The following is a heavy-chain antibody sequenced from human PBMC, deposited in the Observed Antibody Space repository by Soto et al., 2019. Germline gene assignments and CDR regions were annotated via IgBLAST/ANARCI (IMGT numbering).Heavy chain of an antibody. J-gene: IGHJ5*02. V-gene: IGHV1-69*02. Sequence: ASLKVSCNSSGGTFSSYTIICVRQAPGQGLELMGRIIPILGIANYAQKFQGRVTITADKSTSTAYMELSSLRSEDTAVYYCARAAAGNNWFDPWGQGTLVTSPQ. D-gene: IGHD6-13*01. CDR3: ARAAAGNNWFDP. CDR1: GGTFSSYT. CDR2: IIPILGIA.